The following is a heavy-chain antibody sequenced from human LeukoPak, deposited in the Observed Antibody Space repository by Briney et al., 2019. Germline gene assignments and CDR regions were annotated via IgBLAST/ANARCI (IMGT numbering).Heavy chain of an antibody. D-gene: IGHD6-13*01. J-gene: IGHJ1*01. V-gene: IGHV3-11*01. CDR2: ISSSGSTI. CDR3: AKVAAAGRSEYFQH. Sequence: PGGSLRLSCAASGFTFSDYYMSWIRQAPGKGLEWVSYISSSGSTIYYADSVKGRFTISRDNSKNTLYLQMNSLRAEDTAVYYCAKVAAAGRSEYFQHWGQGTLVTVSS. CDR1: GFTFSDYY.